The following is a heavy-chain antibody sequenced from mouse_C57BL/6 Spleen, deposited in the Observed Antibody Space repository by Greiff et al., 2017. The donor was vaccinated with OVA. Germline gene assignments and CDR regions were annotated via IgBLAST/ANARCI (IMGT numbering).Heavy chain of an antibody. D-gene: IGHD2-3*01. V-gene: IGHV5-17*01. Sequence: EVHLVESGGGLVKPGGSLKLSCAASGFTFSDYGMHWVRQAPEKGLEWVAYISSGSSTIYYADTVKGRFTISRDNAKNTLFLQMTSLRSEDTAMYYCARDDGYYAMDDWGQGTSVTGSS. CDR3: ARDDGYYAMDD. J-gene: IGHJ4*01. CDR2: ISSGSSTI. CDR1: GFTFSDYG.